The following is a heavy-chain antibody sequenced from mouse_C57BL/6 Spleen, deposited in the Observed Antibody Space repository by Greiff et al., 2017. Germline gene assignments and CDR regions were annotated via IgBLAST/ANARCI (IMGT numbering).Heavy chain of an antibody. CDR1: GYSFTDYN. CDR3: ARSDYGSSYGYFDY. J-gene: IGHJ2*01. D-gene: IGHD1-1*01. CDR2: INPNYGTT. V-gene: IGHV1-39*01. Sequence: VQLQQSGPELVKPGASVKISCKASGYSFTDYNMNWVKQSNGKSLEWIGVINPNYGTTSYNQKFKGKATLTVDQSSSTAYMQLNSLTSEDSSVYYCARSDYGSSYGYFDYWGQGTTLTVSS.